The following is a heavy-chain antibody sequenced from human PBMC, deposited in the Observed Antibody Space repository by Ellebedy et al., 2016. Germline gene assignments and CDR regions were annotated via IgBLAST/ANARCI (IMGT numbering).Heavy chain of an antibody. J-gene: IGHJ5*02. V-gene: IGHV1-2*02. CDR1: GYIFTGYY. Sequence: ASVKVSCKASGYIFTGYYMHWVRQAPGQGLEWMAWINPNSGGTKYVQQFQGRVTLTRDTSINTAYMELSSLRSDDTAVYYCTRGFSIAVAGNWFDPWGQGTLVTVSS. CDR2: INPNSGGT. CDR3: TRGFSIAVAGNWFDP. D-gene: IGHD6-19*01.